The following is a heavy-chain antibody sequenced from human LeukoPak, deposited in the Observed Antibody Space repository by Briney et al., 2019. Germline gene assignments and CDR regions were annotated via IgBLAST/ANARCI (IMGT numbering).Heavy chain of an antibody. D-gene: IGHD2-2*01. V-gene: IGHV3-11*01. CDR1: GFTFSDYY. J-gene: IGHJ4*02. CDR2: ISSSGSTI. Sequence: GGSLRLSCAASGFTFSDYYMSWIRQASGKGLEWVSYISSSGSTIYYADSVKGRFTISRDNAKSSLYLQMNSLRAEDTAVYYCARDLVVVPAAIDYWGQGTLVTVSS. CDR3: ARDLVVVPAAIDY.